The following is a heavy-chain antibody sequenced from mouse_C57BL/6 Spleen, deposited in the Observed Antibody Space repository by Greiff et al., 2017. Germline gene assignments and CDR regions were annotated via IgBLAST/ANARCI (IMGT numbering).Heavy chain of an antibody. Sequence: EVKLVESEGGLVQPGSSMKLSCTAPGFTFSDYYMAWFRQVPDKGLEWVANINYDGSSTYYLDCLKSRFINTTDNAKNILYLQMSCLKSEDTATYYWARIYWAYFDYWGQGTTLTVSS. V-gene: IGHV5-16*01. CDR1: GFTFSDYY. CDR2: INYDGSST. D-gene: IGHD2-1*01. J-gene: IGHJ2*01. CDR3: ARIYWAYFDY.